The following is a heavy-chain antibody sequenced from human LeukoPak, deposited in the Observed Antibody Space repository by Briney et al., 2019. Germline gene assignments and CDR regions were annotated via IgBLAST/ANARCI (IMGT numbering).Heavy chain of an antibody. CDR2: IYTSGST. CDR3: ARRERPRDIAARLDY. D-gene: IGHD6-6*01. CDR1: GGSISSGSYY. J-gene: IGHJ4*02. V-gene: IGHV4-61*02. Sequence: TLSLTCTVSGGSISSGSYYWSWIRQPAGKGLEWIGRIYTSGSTNYNPSLKSRVTISVDTSKNQFSLKLSSVTAADTAVYYCARRERPRDIAARLDYWGQGTLVTVSS.